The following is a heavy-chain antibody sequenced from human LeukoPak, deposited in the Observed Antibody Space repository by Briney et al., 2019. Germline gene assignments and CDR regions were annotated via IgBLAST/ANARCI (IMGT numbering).Heavy chain of an antibody. D-gene: IGHD3/OR15-3a*01. J-gene: IGHJ5*02. CDR1: GYSISSGYY. V-gene: IGHV4-38-2*02. CDR3: ARVSPIWTGTNWFDP. Sequence: PSETLSLTCTVSGYSISSGYYWGWIRQPPGKGLEWSGSIYHSGSTYYNPSLKSRVTISVDKSKNQFSLKLSSVTAADTAVYYCARVSPIWTGTNWFDPWGQGTLVTVSS. CDR2: IYHSGST.